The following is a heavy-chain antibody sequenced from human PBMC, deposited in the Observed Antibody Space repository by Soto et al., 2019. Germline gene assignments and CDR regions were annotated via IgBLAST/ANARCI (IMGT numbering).Heavy chain of an antibody. CDR1: GGTFSSYA. D-gene: IGHD3-22*01. J-gene: IGHJ3*02. V-gene: IGHV1-69*13. Sequence: GASVKVSCKASGGTFSSYAISWVRQAPGQGLEWMGGIIPIFGTANYAQKFQGRVTITADESTSTAYMELSSLRSEDTAVYYCARHYYDSSGYYPAPILAFDIWGQGTMVTVS. CDR2: IIPIFGTA. CDR3: ARHYYDSSGYYPAPILAFDI.